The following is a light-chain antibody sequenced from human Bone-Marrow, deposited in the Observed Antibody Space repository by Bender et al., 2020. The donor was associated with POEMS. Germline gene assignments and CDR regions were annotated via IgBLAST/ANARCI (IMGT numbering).Light chain of an antibody. CDR1: SRDVGSYNL. CDR3: CSYAGSNTLL. J-gene: IGLJ2*01. CDR2: DVT. Sequence: QSALTQPASVSGSPGQSITISCTGTSRDVGSYNLVSWYQQHPGKAPKLIIFDVTKRPSGVSDRFSGSKSGNTASLTISGLQVEDEADYYCCSYAGSNTLLFGGGTKLTVL. V-gene: IGLV2-23*02.